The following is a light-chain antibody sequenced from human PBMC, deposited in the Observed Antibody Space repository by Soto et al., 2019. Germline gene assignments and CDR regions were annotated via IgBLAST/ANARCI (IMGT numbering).Light chain of an antibody. V-gene: IGKV1-39*01. CDR2: SAS. Sequence: THMSQTPCSLSTSVEDRDTITFLASQRINIYLNWYRQKPGKAPELLIYSASNLQSGVPSRFSGSGSGTDFTLTISSLQPEDFATYYCQQSFSTPTFGQGTRLEIK. CDR1: QRINIY. CDR3: QQSFSTPT. J-gene: IGKJ5*01.